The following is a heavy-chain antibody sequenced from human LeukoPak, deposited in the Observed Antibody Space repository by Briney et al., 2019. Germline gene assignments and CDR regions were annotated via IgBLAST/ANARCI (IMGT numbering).Heavy chain of an antibody. Sequence: GGSLRLSCAASGFTFSSYAMIWVRQAPGKGLGWVSAISGSGGSTYYADSVKGRFTISRDNSKNTLYLQMNSLGAEDTAVYYCAKDGMATISYYFDYWGQGTLVTVSS. D-gene: IGHD5-24*01. CDR1: GFTFSSYA. J-gene: IGHJ4*02. V-gene: IGHV3-23*01. CDR3: AKDGMATISYYFDY. CDR2: ISGSGGST.